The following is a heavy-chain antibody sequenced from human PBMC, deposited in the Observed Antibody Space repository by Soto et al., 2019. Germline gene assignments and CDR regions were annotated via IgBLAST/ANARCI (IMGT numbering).Heavy chain of an antibody. J-gene: IGHJ4*02. CDR3: ARDRDSSYFPPPYYFDS. D-gene: IGHD4-4*01. Sequence: PGGSLRLSCAASAFTFMSYTMHWVRQAPGKGLEWVATISYDGSKTNYADSVRGRFTISRDNSKSTLFLQMDSLRPEDTAVYSCARDRDSSYFPPPYYFDSWGQGTLVTVSS. CDR1: AFTFMSYT. V-gene: IGHV3-30*04. CDR2: ISYDGSKT.